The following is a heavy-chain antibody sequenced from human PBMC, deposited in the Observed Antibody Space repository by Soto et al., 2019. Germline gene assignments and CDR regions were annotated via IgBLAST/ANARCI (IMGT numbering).Heavy chain of an antibody. CDR1: GLTFSSYA. J-gene: IGHJ5*01. CDR3: AKNALQGAGAGPNWIDP. CDR2: ISGSGGST. D-gene: IGHD6-19*01. Sequence: GGSLRLSGAACGLTFSSYAVSWVRHAPGKGLEWVSAISGSGGSTYYADSVKGRFTISRDNSKNTLYLQMNSLRAEDTAVYYCAKNALQGAGAGPNWIDPWGQGTLVTVSA. V-gene: IGHV3-23*01.